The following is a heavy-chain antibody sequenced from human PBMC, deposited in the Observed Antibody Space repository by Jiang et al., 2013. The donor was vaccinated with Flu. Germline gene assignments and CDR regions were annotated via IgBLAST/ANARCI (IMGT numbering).Heavy chain of an antibody. Sequence: SGAEVKKPGASVKVSCKASGYTFTSYYMHWVRQAPGQGLEWMGIINPSGGSTSYAQKFQGRVTMTRDTSTSTVYMELSSLRSEDTAVYYCARDSRISIGSSWSHYYYGMDVWGQGTTVTVSS. CDR3: ARDSRISIGSSWSHYYYGMDV. D-gene: IGHD6-13*01. CDR2: INPSGGST. J-gene: IGHJ6*02. CDR1: GYTFTSYY. V-gene: IGHV1-46*01.